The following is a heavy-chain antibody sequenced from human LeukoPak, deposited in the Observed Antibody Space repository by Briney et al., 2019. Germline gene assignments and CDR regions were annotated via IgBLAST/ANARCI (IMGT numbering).Heavy chain of an antibody. CDR2: IKSKTDGGTT. Sequence: GGSLRLSCAASGFTFSNAWMSWVRQAPGKGLEWVGRIKSKTDGGTTDYAAPVKGRFTISRDDSKNTLYLQTSSLKTEDTAVYYCTAHRAYYYGSGSRNRPYGMDVWGQGTTVTVSS. V-gene: IGHV3-15*01. CDR1: GFTFSNAW. CDR3: TAHRAYYYGSGSRNRPYGMDV. D-gene: IGHD3-10*01. J-gene: IGHJ6*02.